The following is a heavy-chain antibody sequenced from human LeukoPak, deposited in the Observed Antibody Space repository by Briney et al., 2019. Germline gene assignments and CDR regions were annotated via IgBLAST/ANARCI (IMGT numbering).Heavy chain of an antibody. CDR2: IHTSGNT. V-gene: IGHV4-4*09. Sequence: SETLFLSCTVSGGSISSYYWSWIRQPPGKGLEWIGYIHTSGNTNSNPSLKSRVTISVDTSKNQFSLKLSSVTAADTAVYYCARLVVTSILDWFDPWGRGTLVTVSS. D-gene: IGHD2-21*02. CDR3: ARLVVTSILDWFDP. J-gene: IGHJ5*02. CDR1: GGSISSYY.